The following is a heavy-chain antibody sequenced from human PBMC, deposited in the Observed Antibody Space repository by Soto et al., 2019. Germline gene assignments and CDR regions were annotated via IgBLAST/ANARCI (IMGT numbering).Heavy chain of an antibody. Sequence: GESLKISCQCSGYTFSNFWIGWVRQLPGKGLEWMGIIYPGDHETRYSPSFHGKVTISADKSINTAYLQWNSLEASDTAFYFCARSPRSSPYFDYWGQGTLVTVSS. J-gene: IGHJ4*02. CDR2: IYPGDHET. CDR3: ARSPRSSPYFDY. V-gene: IGHV5-51*01. CDR1: GYTFSNFW. D-gene: IGHD6-13*01.